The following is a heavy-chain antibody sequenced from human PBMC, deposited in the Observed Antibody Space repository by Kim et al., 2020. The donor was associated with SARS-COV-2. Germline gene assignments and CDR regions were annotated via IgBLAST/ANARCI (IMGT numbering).Heavy chain of an antibody. CDR1: GGSISSGGYS. Sequence: SETLSLTCAVSGGSISSGGYSWSWIRQPPGKGLEWIGYIYHSGSTYYNPSLKSRVTISVDRSKNQFSLKLSSVTAADTAVYYCARGGTEAVPAAIPYWGQGTLVTVSS. V-gene: IGHV4-30-2*01. D-gene: IGHD2-2*02. CDR2: IYHSGST. J-gene: IGHJ4*02. CDR3: ARGGTEAVPAAIPY.